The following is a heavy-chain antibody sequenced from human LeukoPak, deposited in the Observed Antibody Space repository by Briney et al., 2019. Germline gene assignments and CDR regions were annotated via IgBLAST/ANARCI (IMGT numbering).Heavy chain of an antibody. CDR3: AREADKGFYDSSGYYYY. D-gene: IGHD3-22*01. CDR1: GYTFTSYY. CDR2: MNPNSGNT. Sequence: ASVKVSCKASGYTFTSYYINWVRQASGQGLEWMGWMNPNSGNTGYAQKFQGRVTMTRNTSISTAYMELSSLRSEDTAVYYCAREADKGFYDSSGYYYYWGQGTLVTVSS. V-gene: IGHV1-8*01. J-gene: IGHJ4*02.